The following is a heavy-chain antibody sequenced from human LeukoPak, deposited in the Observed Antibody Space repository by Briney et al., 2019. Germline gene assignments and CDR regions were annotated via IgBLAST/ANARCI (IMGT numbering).Heavy chain of an antibody. CDR3: ARGFWGVRGGPDGGY. D-gene: IGHD3-10*01. CDR1: GYTFTSYD. J-gene: IGHJ4*02. Sequence: ASVNVSCKASGYTFTSYDITWVRQATGQGLEWMGWMNPNSGTTGYTQKFQGRVTMTRNTSISTAYMVLSSLRSEDTAVYYCARGFWGVRGGPDGGYWGQGTLVTVSS. V-gene: IGHV1-8*01. CDR2: MNPNSGTT.